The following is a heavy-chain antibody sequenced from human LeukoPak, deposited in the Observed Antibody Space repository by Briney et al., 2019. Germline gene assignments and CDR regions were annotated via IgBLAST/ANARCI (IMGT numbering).Heavy chain of an antibody. CDR3: ARASYSSSSAFDY. J-gene: IGHJ4*02. V-gene: IGHV4-34*01. CDR1: GGSFSGYY. D-gene: IGHD6-6*01. Sequence: SETLSLTCAVYGGSFSGYYWSWIRQPPGKGLEWIGEINHSGSTNYNPSLKSRVTISVDTSKNQFSLKLSSVTATDTAVYYCARASYSSSSAFDYWGQGTLVTVSS. CDR2: INHSGST.